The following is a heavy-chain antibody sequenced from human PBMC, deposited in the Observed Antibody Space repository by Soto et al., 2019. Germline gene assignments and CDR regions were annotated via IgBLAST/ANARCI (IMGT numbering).Heavy chain of an antibody. V-gene: IGHV4-59*01. J-gene: IGHJ5*02. CDR3: SSGCRDGYHMGCFDP. D-gene: IGHD5-12*01. CDR2: IYYSGRN. Sequence: MPPPPGKGLEWIGYIYYSGRNNYNPYLKSRVTISVDTSKKQFSLKLSSVTDADTAVYYFSSGCRDGYHMGCFDPWGQAAL.